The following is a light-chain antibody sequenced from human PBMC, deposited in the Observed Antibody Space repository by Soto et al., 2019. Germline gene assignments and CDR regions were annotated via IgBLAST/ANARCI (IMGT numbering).Light chain of an antibody. J-gene: IGKJ1*01. Sequence: EIVMTQSPATLSVSPGETANLSCRASQTVTSNLAWYQQKPGRSPRLLLSGASTRATGIPARFSGSGSGTEFTLTISRLQSEDLAVYYCQQYNDWPRTFGQGTKV. V-gene: IGKV3-15*01. CDR3: QQYNDWPRT. CDR2: GAS. CDR1: QTVTSN.